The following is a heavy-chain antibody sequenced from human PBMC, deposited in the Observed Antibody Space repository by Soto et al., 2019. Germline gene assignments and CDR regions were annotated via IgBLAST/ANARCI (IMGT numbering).Heavy chain of an antibody. Sequence: QITLKESGPTLVKPTQTLTLTCTFSGFSLSTSGVGVGWIRQPPGKALEWLALIYWDDDKRYSPSLKSRLTIPKDTSQNPVVLNMTHMDPLDTATFYRAPTLFGIYDSSANWFDPWGQGTLVPVSS. CDR1: GFSLSTSGVG. V-gene: IGHV2-5*02. CDR2: IYWDDDK. CDR3: APTLFGIYDSSANWFDP. D-gene: IGHD3-22*01. J-gene: IGHJ5*02.